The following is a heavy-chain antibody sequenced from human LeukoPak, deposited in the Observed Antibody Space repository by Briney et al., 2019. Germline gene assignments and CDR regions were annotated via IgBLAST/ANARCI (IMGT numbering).Heavy chain of an antibody. CDR3: ATDYGDYAWYYFDY. Sequence: ASVKVSCKASGYTFTNYGISWVRQAPGQGLEWMGWISAYNGNTNYAQKLQGRVTMTTDTSTSTAYMELRSLRSDDTAVYYCATDYGDYAWYYFDYWGQGTLVTVSS. CDR1: GYTFTNYG. V-gene: IGHV1-18*01. CDR2: ISAYNGNT. J-gene: IGHJ4*02. D-gene: IGHD4-17*01.